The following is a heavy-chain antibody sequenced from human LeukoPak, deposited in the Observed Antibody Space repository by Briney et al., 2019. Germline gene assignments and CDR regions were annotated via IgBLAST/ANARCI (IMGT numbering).Heavy chain of an antibody. D-gene: IGHD3-10*01. CDR1: GFSLSTSGVG. J-gene: IGHJ4*02. CDR3: ATHYSLSLFDY. CDR2: IYWNDDK. Sequence: SGPTLVKPTQTLTLACTFSGFSLSTSGVGVGWIRQPPGKALEWLALIYWNDDKRYSPSLKSRLTITKDTSKNQVVLTMTNMDPVDTATYYCATHYSLSLFDYWGQGTLVTVSS. V-gene: IGHV2-5*01.